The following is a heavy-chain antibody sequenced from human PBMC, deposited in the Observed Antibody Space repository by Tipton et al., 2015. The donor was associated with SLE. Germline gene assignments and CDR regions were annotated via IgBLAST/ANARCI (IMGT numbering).Heavy chain of an antibody. D-gene: IGHD4-23*01. Sequence: LRLSCAASGFTFSNYAMSWVRQAPGKGLEWIGNIYYTGSTNYNPSLKSRVTISVDTSKNQFSLNLTSVTAADTAIYYCARASGGNSPYWGQGTLVTVSS. CDR3: ARASGGNSPY. V-gene: IGHV4-59*01. CDR2: IYYTGST. J-gene: IGHJ4*02. CDR1: GFTFSNYA.